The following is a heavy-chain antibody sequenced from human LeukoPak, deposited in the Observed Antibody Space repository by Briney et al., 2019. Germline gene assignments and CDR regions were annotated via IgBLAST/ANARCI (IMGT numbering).Heavy chain of an antibody. Sequence: IPSETLSLTCAVYGGSFSGYYWSWIRQPPGKGLEWIGEINHSGSTNYNPSLKSRVTISVDTSKNQFSLKLSSVTAADTAVYYCARARYYYDSSGYYPGPWGQGTLVTVSS. V-gene: IGHV4-34*01. D-gene: IGHD3-22*01. CDR2: INHSGST. CDR3: ARARYYYDSSGYYPGP. CDR1: GGSFSGYY. J-gene: IGHJ5*02.